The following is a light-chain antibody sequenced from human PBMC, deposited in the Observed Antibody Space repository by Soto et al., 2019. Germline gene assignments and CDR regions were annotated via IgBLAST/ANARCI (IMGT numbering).Light chain of an antibody. J-gene: IGKJ2*01. CDR1: QSVLYSSNNKNY. CDR2: WAS. CDR3: QQYESTPPT. V-gene: IGKV4-1*01. Sequence: DIVMTPSPDSLAVSLGERATINCTSSQSVLYSSNNKNYLAWYQQRPGQPPKLLIYWASTRESGVPDRFSGSGSGTDFTLTITSLQAEDVAVYYCQQYESTPPTFGQGTKLEIK.